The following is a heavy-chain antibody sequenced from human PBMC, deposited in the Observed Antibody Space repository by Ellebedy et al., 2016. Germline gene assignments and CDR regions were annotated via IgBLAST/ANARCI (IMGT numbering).Heavy chain of an antibody. CDR3: ARTGYSGYDPIFQH. CDR2: INSDGSST. J-gene: IGHJ1*01. V-gene: IGHV3-74*01. CDR1: GFTFSSYW. Sequence: GESLKISXAASGFTFSSYWMHWVRQAPGKGLVWVSRINSDGSSTSYADSVKGRFTISRDNSKNMLYLQMNSLRAEDTAVYYCARTGYSGYDPIFQHWGQGTLVTVSS. D-gene: IGHD5-12*01.